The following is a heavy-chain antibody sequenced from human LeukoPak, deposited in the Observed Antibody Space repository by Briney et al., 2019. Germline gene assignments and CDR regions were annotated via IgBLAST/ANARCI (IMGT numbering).Heavy chain of an antibody. V-gene: IGHV4-34*01. D-gene: IGHD3-3*01. J-gene: IGHJ4*02. CDR3: ARDHYDFWSGYYTVDPTSPFDY. CDR2: INHSGST. CDR1: GGSFSGYY. Sequence: PSETLSLTCAVYGGSFSGYYWSWIRQPPGKGLEWIGEINHSGSTNYNPSLKSRVTISVETSKNQFSLKLKSVTAADTAVYYCARDHYDFWSGYYTVDPTSPFDYWGQGTLVTVSS.